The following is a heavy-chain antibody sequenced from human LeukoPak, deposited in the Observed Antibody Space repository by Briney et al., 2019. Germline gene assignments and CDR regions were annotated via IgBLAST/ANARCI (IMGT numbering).Heavy chain of an antibody. V-gene: IGHV3-21*01. Sequence: PGGSLRLSCAASGFTLNTYSMNWVRQAPGKGLEWVSSISSTGSDMYYVDSVKGRFTISRDNAKNSLFLQVNSLRAEDTAVYCCARIALYDDTAFYSGYYYYYYLMDVWGQGTTVTVSS. J-gene: IGHJ6*02. CDR2: ISSTGSDM. CDR3: ARIALYDDTAFYSGYYYYYYLMDV. CDR1: GFTLNTYS. D-gene: IGHD3-9*01.